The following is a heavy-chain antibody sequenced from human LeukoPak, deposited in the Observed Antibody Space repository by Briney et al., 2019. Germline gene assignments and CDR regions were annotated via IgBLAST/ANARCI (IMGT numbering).Heavy chain of an antibody. CDR2: ISYDGSNK. CDR1: GFTFITYG. J-gene: IGHJ4*02. CDR3: AKDGQGRGGYSSGWTDY. V-gene: IGHV3-30*18. Sequence: PGGSLRLSCAASGFTFITYGMHWVRQAPGKGLEWVAVISYDGSNKYYADSVKGRFTISRDNSKNTLYLQMNSLRAEDTAVYYCAKDGQGRGGYSSGWTDYWGQGTLVTVST. D-gene: IGHD6-19*01.